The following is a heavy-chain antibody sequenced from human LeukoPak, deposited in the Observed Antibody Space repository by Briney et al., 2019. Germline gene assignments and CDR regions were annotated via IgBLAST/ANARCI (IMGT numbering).Heavy chain of an antibody. D-gene: IGHD6-6*01. CDR2: ISSSSSYI. V-gene: IGHV3-21*01. Sequence: GGSLRLSCAASGFTFSSYSMNWVRQAPGKGLEWVSSISSSSSYIYSADSVKGRFTISRDNAKNSLYLQMNSLRAEDTAVYHCVRVSTAALDYWGQGTLVTVSS. CDR1: GFTFSSYS. CDR3: VRVSTAALDY. J-gene: IGHJ4*02.